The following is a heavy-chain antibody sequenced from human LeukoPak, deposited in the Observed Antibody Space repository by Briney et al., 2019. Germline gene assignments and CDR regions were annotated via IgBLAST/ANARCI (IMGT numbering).Heavy chain of an antibody. CDR3: ARVSGSNYDFWSGYYIDYYGMDV. CDR2: ISSSSSTI. D-gene: IGHD3-3*01. V-gene: IGHV3-48*02. CDR1: GFTFSSYS. J-gene: IGHJ6*02. Sequence: PGGSLRLSCAASGFTFSSYSMNWVRQAPGKGLEWVSYISSSSSTIYYADSVKGRFTISRDNAKNSLYLQMNSLRDEDTAVYYCARVSGSNYDFWSGYYIDYYGMDVWGQGTTVTVSS.